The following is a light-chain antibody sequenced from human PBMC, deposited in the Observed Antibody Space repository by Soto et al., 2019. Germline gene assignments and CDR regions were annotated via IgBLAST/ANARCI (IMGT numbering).Light chain of an antibody. CDR2: EVS. J-gene: IGLJ1*01. V-gene: IGLV2-14*01. CDR1: SSDIGGYDY. CDR3: SSYTSSITRV. Sequence: QSALTQPASVSGSPGQSITISCTGTSSDIGGYDYVSWYQQHPSKAPKLMIYEVSNRPSGVSNRFSGSKSGSTASLTISGLQAEDEADYYCSSYTSSITRVFGTGTKVTVL.